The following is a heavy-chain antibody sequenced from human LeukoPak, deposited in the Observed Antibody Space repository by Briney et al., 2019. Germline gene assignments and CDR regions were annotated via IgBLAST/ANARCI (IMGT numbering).Heavy chain of an antibody. CDR2: IRKNGDNT. D-gene: IGHD2-21*01. V-gene: IGHV3-23*01. CDR3: AKDFRIGYSAHFDY. J-gene: IGHJ4*02. Sequence: GGSLRLSCVASGFTFSTYAMTWVRQAPGKGLEWISCIRKNGDNTYYADSVKGRFSISRDNSKNTLYLQMDSLRGEDTAVYYCAKDFRIGYSAHFDYWGQGALVTVSS. CDR1: GFTFSTYA.